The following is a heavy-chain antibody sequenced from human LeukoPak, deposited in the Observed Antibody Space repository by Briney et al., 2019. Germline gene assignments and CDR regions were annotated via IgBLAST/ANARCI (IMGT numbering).Heavy chain of an antibody. CDR3: ARGLGYCTNGVCYRWFDP. V-gene: IGHV4-39*07. D-gene: IGHD2-8*01. J-gene: IGHJ5*02. CDR2: INHSGST. CDR1: GGSISGSSYY. Sequence: SETLSLTCTVSGGSISGSSYYWGWLRQPPGKGLEWIGVINHSGSTNYNPSLKSRVTISVDTSKNQFSLTLSSVTAADTAVYYCARGLGYCTNGVCYRWFDPWGQGTLVTVSS.